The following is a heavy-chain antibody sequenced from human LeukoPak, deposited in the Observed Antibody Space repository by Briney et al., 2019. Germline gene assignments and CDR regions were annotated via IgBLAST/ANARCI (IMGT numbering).Heavy chain of an antibody. CDR3: AYMRGLYYGIDY. Sequence: GGSLRLSCAASGFTFSSYAMSWVRQAPGKGLEWVSAISGSDGSTYYADSVKGRFTISRDNSKNTLYLQMNSLRAEDTAVYYCAYMRGLYYGIDYWGQGTLVTVSS. J-gene: IGHJ4*02. D-gene: IGHD3-10*01. CDR1: GFTFSSYA. CDR2: ISGSDGST. V-gene: IGHV3-23*01.